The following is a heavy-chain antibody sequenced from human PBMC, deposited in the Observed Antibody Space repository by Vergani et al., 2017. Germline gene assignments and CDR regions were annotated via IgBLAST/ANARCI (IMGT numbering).Heavy chain of an antibody. V-gene: IGHV3-23*01. J-gene: IGHJ4*02. CDR1: GFTFSSHA. D-gene: IGHD5-24*01. CDR3: GGGSDNYN. CDR2: IKNTGDST. Sequence: EVQLLQSEGAVVQPGGSLRLSCVASGFTFSSHAMSWVRQGHGQGLEWVSSIKNTGDSTLYADSVKGRFTISRDNSKNTLYLQMNSLRVEDTAVYYCGGGSDNYNWGQGTLVTVSS.